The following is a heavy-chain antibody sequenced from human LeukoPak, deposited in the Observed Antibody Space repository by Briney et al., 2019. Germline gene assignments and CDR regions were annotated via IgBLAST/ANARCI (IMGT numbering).Heavy chain of an antibody. CDR1: GYTLTELS. CDR2: FDPEDGET. CDR3: APGLANDYVWESYPLAY. Sequence: ASVKVSCKVSGYTLTELSIHWVRQAPGKGLEWMGGFDPEDGETIYAQKFQGRVTMTEDTSTDTAYMELSSLRSEDTAVFYCAPGLANDYVWESYPLAYWGQGTLVIVSS. J-gene: IGHJ4*02. D-gene: IGHD3-16*02. V-gene: IGHV1-24*01.